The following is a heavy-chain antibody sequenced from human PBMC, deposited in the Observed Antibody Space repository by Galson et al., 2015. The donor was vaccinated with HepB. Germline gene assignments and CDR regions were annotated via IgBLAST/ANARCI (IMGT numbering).Heavy chain of an antibody. CDR3: ARDRVVAGGGDWFDP. CDR2: IKEDGSEK. D-gene: IGHD6-13*01. CDR1: GFTFSNYR. J-gene: IGHJ5*02. Sequence: SLRLSCAASGFTFSNYRISWVRQAPGKGLEWVANIKEDGSEKYYVDSVKGRFTISRDNAKNSLYLQMNSLRAEDTAIYYCARDRVVAGGGDWFDPWGQGTLVTVSS. V-gene: IGHV3-7*01.